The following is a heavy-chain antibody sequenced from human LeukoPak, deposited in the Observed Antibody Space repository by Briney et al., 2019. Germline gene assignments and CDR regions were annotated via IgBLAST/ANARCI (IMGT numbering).Heavy chain of an antibody. Sequence: SETLSLTCGVYGGSFSGDYWSWVRQPPGKGLEWIGEINHSGSASYNPSLKSRVTVSVDTSKNQFSLKLSSVTAADTAVYYCARFPGSAEYRHYYYMDVWGKGTTVTVSS. J-gene: IGHJ6*03. D-gene: IGHD2-15*01. V-gene: IGHV4-34*01. CDR3: ARFPGSAEYRHYYYMDV. CDR2: INHSGSA. CDR1: GGSFSGDY.